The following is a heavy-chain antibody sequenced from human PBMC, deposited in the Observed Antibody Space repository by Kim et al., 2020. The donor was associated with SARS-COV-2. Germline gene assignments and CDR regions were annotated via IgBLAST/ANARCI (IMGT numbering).Heavy chain of an antibody. V-gene: IGHV4-34*01. CDR3: ARVADYGGNPLDY. Sequence: CNPALKSRVTISVDTSKNQFSLKLSSVTAADTAVYYCARVADYGGNPLDYWGQGTLVTVSS. J-gene: IGHJ4*02. D-gene: IGHD4-17*01.